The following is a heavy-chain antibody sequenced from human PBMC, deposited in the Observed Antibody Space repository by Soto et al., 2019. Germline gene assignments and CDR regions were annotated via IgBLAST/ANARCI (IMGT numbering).Heavy chain of an antibody. CDR3: AKDTSSSPYYMDV. V-gene: IGHV3-23*01. CDR1: GCTFSNCA. D-gene: IGHD2-2*01. J-gene: IGHJ6*03. Sequence: PGGSLRLSVAAAGCTFSNCAMSWVRHAPGKGLEWVSEISGSTGTTYYADSVKGRFIISRDNSKNTLHLQMNSLSAEDTAVYYCAKDTSSSPYYMDVWGKGTTVTVSS. CDR2: ISGSTGTT.